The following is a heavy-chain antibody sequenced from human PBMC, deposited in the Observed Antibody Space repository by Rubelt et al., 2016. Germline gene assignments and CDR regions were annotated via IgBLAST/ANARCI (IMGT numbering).Heavy chain of an antibody. D-gene: IGHD3-3*01. Sequence: QVQLVQSGAEVKKPGASVKVSCKVSGYTLTELSMHWVRQAPGKGLEWMGGFDPEDGETIYAQKFQGRVTITADKSTSTAYMELSSLRSEDTAVYYCAREEGLTIFGHYGMDVWGQGTTVTVSS. CDR3: AREEGLTIFGHYGMDV. CDR1: GYTLTELS. J-gene: IGHJ6*02. V-gene: IGHV1-24*01. CDR2: FDPEDGET.